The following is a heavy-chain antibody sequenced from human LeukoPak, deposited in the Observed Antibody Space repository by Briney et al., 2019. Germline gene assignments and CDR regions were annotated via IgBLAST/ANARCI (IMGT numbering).Heavy chain of an antibody. CDR1: GYTFTSYG. V-gene: IGHV1-18*01. CDR3: ARDRLYYYGSGSYYTDYFDY. J-gene: IGHJ4*02. D-gene: IGHD3-10*01. CDR2: ISAYNGNT. Sequence: ASVKVSCKASGYTFTSYGISWVRQAPGQGLEWMGWISAYNGNTNYAQKLQGRVTITTDTSTSTAYMELRSLRSDDTAVYYCARDRLYYYGSGSYYTDYFDYWGQGTLVTVSS.